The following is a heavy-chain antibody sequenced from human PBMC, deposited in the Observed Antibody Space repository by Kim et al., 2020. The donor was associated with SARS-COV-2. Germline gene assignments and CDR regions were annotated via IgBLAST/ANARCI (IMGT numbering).Heavy chain of an antibody. CDR3: ARDLGAYYGSGGQ. CDR1: GDSVSSGSYY. Sequence: SETLSLSCTVSGDSVSSGSYYWNWIRQPPGKGLEWIGYIYYTGSTNYNPYLKSRVTISADTSKNQISLRLSSVTAADTAVYYCARDLGAYYGSGGQWGQGTLVTVSS. CDR2: IYYTGST. V-gene: IGHV4-61*01. D-gene: IGHD3-10*01. J-gene: IGHJ4*02.